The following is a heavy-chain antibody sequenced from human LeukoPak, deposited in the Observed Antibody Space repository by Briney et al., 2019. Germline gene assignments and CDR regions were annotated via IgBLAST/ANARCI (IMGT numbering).Heavy chain of an antibody. D-gene: IGHD2-15*01. CDR3: AREDGYCSGGSCYRGMDV. Sequence: SETLSLTCSVSGGSISSDYWSWIRQPPGKGLEWIGCIYYTGNTNYNPSLQSRVTISIDTSKNQFSLKLSSVTAADTAVYYCAREDGYCSGGSCYRGMDVWGQGTTVTVSS. J-gene: IGHJ6*02. CDR2: IYYTGNT. CDR1: GGSISSDY. V-gene: IGHV4-59*01.